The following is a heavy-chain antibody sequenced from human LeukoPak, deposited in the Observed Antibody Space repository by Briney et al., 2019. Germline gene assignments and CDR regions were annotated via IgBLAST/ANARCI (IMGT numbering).Heavy chain of an antibody. J-gene: IGHJ6*02. CDR1: GFTFSNYA. V-gene: IGHV3-21*01. CDR2: ITSSSKSV. Sequence: GSLRLSCAASGFTFSNYAMHWVRQAPGKGLEWVSSITSSSKSVYYAGSVRGRFTISRDNAKNSLYLQMNSLRAEDTAVYYCARGYTYSLIRGYHYGMDVWGQGTTVTVSS. D-gene: IGHD5-18*01. CDR3: ARGYTYSLIRGYHYGMDV.